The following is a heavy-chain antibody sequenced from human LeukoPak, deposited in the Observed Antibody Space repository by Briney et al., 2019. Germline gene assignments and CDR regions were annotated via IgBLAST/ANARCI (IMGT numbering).Heavy chain of an antibody. D-gene: IGHD6-13*01. Sequence: GGSLRLSCAASGFTFSSYGMHWVRQAPGKGLEWVAVIWYDGSNKYYADSVKGRFTISRDNSKNTLYLQMNSLRAEDTAVYYCARDKRYISSWYLNDYWGQGTLVTVSS. CDR2: IWYDGSNK. J-gene: IGHJ4*02. V-gene: IGHV3-33*01. CDR1: GFTFSSYG. CDR3: ARDKRYISSWYLNDY.